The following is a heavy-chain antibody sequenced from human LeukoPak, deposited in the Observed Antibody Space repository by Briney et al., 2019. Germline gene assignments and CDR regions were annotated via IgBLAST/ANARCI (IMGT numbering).Heavy chain of an antibody. Sequence: GGSLRLSCAASGFTFSSYAMHWVRQAPGKGLEWVSAISGSGGSTYYADSVKGRFTISRDNSKNTLYLQMNSLRAEDTAVYYCAKAMFRIAAAGTDYWGQGTLVTVSS. CDR2: ISGSGGST. V-gene: IGHV3-23*01. CDR3: AKAMFRIAAAGTDY. J-gene: IGHJ4*02. D-gene: IGHD6-13*01. CDR1: GFTFSSYA.